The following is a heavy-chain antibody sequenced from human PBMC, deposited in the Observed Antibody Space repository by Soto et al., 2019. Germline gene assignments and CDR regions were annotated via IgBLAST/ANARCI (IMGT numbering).Heavy chain of an antibody. D-gene: IGHD6-6*01. Sequence: ASVKVSCKASGYTFTSYAMHWVRQAPGQRLEWMGWISGYNGNTNYAERHQGRVTMTTDTSTSTAYMELKSLRYDDTAVYYCAREGQLGYWGQGTPVTVSS. J-gene: IGHJ4*02. V-gene: IGHV1-18*01. CDR2: ISGYNGNT. CDR1: GYTFTSYA. CDR3: AREGQLGY.